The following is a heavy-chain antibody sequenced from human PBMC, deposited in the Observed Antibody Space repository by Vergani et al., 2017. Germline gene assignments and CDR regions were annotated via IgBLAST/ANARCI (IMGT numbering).Heavy chain of an antibody. J-gene: IGHJ2*01. CDR3: ARVGLITGTTLELRSYWYFDL. Sequence: QVQLVQSGAEVKKPGASVKVSCKASGYTFTSYGISWVRQAPGQGLEWMGWISAYNGNTNYAQKLQGRVTMTTDTSTSTAYMELRSLRSDDTAVCYCARVGLITGTTLELRSYWYFDLWGRGTLVTVSS. V-gene: IGHV1-18*04. CDR2: ISAYNGNT. CDR1: GYTFTSYG. D-gene: IGHD1-7*01.